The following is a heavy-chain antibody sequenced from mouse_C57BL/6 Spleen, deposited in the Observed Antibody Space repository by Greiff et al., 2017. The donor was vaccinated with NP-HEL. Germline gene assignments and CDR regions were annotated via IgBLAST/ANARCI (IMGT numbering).Heavy chain of an antibody. V-gene: IGHV14-3*01. CDR2: IDPANGNT. J-gene: IGHJ4*01. CDR1: GFNIKNTY. CDR3: ARPFTTVATPFAMDY. D-gene: IGHD1-1*01. Sequence: EVQLQQSVAELVRPGASVKLSCTASGFNIKNTYMHWVKQRPEQGLEWIGRIDPANGNTKYAPKFQGKATITADTSSNKAYLQLSSLTSEDTAIYYCARPFTTVATPFAMDYWGQGTSVTVSS.